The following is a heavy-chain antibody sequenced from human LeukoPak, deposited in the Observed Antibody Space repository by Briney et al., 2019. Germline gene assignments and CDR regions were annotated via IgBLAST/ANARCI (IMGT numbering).Heavy chain of an antibody. D-gene: IGHD1-26*01. Sequence: SETLSLTCTVSGGSISSSSYYWGWIRQPPGKVLEWFGSICYNRSTYYNPSLKSRITISVDTSKNQFSLKLSSVTAADTAVYYCARHPLSGSYYRSVDYLGQGTMVTVSS. J-gene: IGHJ4*02. CDR3: ARHPLSGSYYRSVDY. CDR2: ICYNRST. CDR1: GGSISSSSYY. V-gene: IGHV4-39*01.